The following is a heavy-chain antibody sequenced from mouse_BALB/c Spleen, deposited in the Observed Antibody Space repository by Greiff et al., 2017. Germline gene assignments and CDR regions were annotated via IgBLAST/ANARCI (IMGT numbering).Heavy chain of an antibody. CDR1: GFSLTSYG. V-gene: IGHV2-4-1*01. D-gene: IGHD2-3*01. J-gene: IGHJ3*01. CDR3: ARKGGYYEAWFAY. CDR2: IWSGGST. Sequence: QVQLKESGPGLVQPSQSLSITCTVSGFSLTSYGVHWVRQSPGKGLEWLGVIWSGGSTDYNAAFISRLSISKDNSKSQVFFKMNSLQADDTAIYYCARKGGYYEAWFAYWGQGTLVTVSA.